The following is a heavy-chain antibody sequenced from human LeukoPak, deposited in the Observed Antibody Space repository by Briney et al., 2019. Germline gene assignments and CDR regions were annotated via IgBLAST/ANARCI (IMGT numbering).Heavy chain of an antibody. Sequence: GGSLRLSCAASGFTFSSYGMHWVRQAPGKGLEWVAVIWYDGSNKYYADSVKGRFTISRDNSKNTLYLQMNSLRAEDTAVYYCAREHIVVVTATLDVWGQGTTVTVSS. CDR2: IWYDGSNK. J-gene: IGHJ6*02. CDR1: GFTFSSYG. V-gene: IGHV3-33*01. D-gene: IGHD2-21*02. CDR3: AREHIVVVTATLDV.